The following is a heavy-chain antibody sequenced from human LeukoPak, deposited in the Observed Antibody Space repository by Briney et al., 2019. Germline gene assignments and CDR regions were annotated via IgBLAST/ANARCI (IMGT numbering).Heavy chain of an antibody. Sequence: EASVKVSCKASGYTFNSYDINWVRQATGQGLEWMGWMNPNSGNTGYAQKFQGRVTITRNTSISTAYMELSSLRSEDTAVYYCARGVYSSSSGVWFDPWGQGTLVTVSS. CDR3: ARGVYSSSSGVWFDP. CDR1: GYTFNSYD. D-gene: IGHD6-6*01. J-gene: IGHJ5*02. CDR2: MNPNSGNT. V-gene: IGHV1-8*01.